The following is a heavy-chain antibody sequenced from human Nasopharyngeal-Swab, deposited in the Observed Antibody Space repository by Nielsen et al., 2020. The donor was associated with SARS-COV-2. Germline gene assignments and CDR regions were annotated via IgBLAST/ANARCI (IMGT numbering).Heavy chain of an antibody. D-gene: IGHD3-3*01. J-gene: IGHJ4*02. CDR2: ISAYNGNT. V-gene: IGHV1-18*01. CDR1: GYTFTSYG. Sequence: ASVKVSCKASGYTFTSYGISWVRQAPRQGLEWMGWISAYNGNTNYAQKLQGRVTMTTDTSTSTAYMELRSLRSDDTAVYYCARHYDFWSGYLPYYFDYWGQGTLVTVST. CDR3: ARHYDFWSGYLPYYFDY.